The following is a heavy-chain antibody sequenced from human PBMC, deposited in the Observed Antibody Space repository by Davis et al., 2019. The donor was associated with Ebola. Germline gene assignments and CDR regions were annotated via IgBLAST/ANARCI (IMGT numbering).Heavy chain of an antibody. CDR3: ARRAVTTLVGWFDP. V-gene: IGHV5-51*01. D-gene: IGHD4-23*01. J-gene: IGHJ5*02. CDR2: IYPGDSDT. CDR1: GYSFTSYW. Sequence: KVSCKGSGYSFTSYWIGWVRQMPGKGLEWMGIIYPGDSDTRYSPSFQGQVTISADKSISTAYLQWSSLKASDTAMYYCARRAVTTLVGWFDPWGQGTLVTVPS.